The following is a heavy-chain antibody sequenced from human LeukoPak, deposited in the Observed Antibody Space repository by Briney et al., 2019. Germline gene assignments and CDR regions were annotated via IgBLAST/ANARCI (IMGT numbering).Heavy chain of an antibody. CDR3: ARFRLSGEGEYYFDY. V-gene: IGHV3-74*01. CDR2: IKTDGSST. J-gene: IGHJ4*02. Sequence: GGSLRLSCAASGFTFSSYWMSWVRQAPGKGLGWVSRIKTDGSSTAYADSVKGRFTISRDNAKNTLYQQMNSLRAEDTAVYYCARFRLSGEGEYYFDYWGQGTLVTVSS. CDR1: GFTFSSYW. D-gene: IGHD7-27*01.